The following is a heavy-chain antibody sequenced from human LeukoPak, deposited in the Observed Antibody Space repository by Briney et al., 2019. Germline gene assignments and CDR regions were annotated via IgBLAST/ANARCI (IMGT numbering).Heavy chain of an antibody. V-gene: IGHV4-39*07. CDR2: IYHSGSS. CDR3: ALVVPAAIMRTDAFDI. J-gene: IGHJ3*02. Sequence: SETLSLTCTVSGGSISSGSYYWSWLRPPAGKGMEWIGSIYHSGSSYYNPSLKSRVTISVDTSKTQFSLKLSSVTAADTAVYYCALVVPAAIMRTDAFDIWGQGTMVTVSS. CDR1: GGSISSGSYY. D-gene: IGHD2-2*01.